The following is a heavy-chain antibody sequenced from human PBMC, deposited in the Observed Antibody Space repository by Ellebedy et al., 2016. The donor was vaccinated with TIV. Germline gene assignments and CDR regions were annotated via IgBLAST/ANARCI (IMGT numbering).Heavy chain of an antibody. D-gene: IGHD3-22*01. J-gene: IGHJ4*02. CDR3: ARSVMKVVTAAPLGY. CDR2: LNVASTDT. Sequence: AASVKVSCKASGYTFTGYYIHWVRQAPGQGLEWMGWLNVASTDTHYAQRFRDRVTMTRDTSISPAYMDLSRLTSDDTAVYYCARSVMKVVTAAPLGYWGQGTLVTVSS. CDR1: GYTFTGYY. V-gene: IGHV1-2*02.